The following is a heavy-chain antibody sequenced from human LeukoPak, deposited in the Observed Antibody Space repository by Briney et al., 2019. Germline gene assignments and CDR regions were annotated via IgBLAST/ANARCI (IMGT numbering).Heavy chain of an antibody. V-gene: IGHV3-74*01. J-gene: IGHJ4*01. CDR3: ARSQFDN. CDR2: IDGDGSTT. CDR1: GFIFGAYW. Sequence: GGSLRLSCEASGFIFGAYWMLWVRQAPGKGLVWVSRIDGDGSTTTYADSVKGRFTISRDNAKNTLYLQMNSLRAEDTAVYYCARSQFDNWGQGTLVAVSS.